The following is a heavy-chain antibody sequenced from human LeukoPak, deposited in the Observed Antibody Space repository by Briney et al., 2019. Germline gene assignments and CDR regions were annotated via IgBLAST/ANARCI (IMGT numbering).Heavy chain of an antibody. CDR2: IYYSGST. CDR3: ARGPPFSSSSPLYYYYGMDV. V-gene: IGHV4-30-4*01. CDR1: GGSISSGDYY. Sequence: SETLSLTCTVSGGSISSGDYYWRWIRQPPGKGLEWIGYIYYSGSTYYNPSLKSRVTISVDTSKNQFSLKLSSVTAADTAVYYCARGPPFSSSSPLYYYYGMDVWGQGTTVTVSS. D-gene: IGHD6-6*01. J-gene: IGHJ6*02.